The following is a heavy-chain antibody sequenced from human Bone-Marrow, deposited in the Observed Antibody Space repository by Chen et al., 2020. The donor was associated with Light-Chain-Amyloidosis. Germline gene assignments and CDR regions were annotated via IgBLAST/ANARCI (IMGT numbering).Heavy chain of an antibody. CDR3: TRDSLVASFRGMDV. V-gene: IGHV3-49*04. J-gene: IGHJ6*02. CDR1: GFTFGDYA. D-gene: IGHD5-12*01. CDR2: IRPKAYGGTT. Sequence: VESWGGLVQPGRSLRLSCIGSGFTFGDYALSWVRQAPGKGLEWVGFIRPKAYGGTTDYAASVKGRCTISRDDSKSIAYLQMNSLKTEDTALYYCTRDSLVASFRGMDVWGQGTTVIVSS.